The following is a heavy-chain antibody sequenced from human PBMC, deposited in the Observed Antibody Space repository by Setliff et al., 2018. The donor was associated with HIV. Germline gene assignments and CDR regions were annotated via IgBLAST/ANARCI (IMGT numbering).Heavy chain of an antibody. D-gene: IGHD4-17*01. CDR2: IYYNGNT. CDR1: GGSISSYF. V-gene: IGHV4-59*01. J-gene: IGHJ4*02. Sequence: SETLSLTCTVSGGSISSYFWSWIRQPPGKGLEWIGYIYYNGNTNYSPSLKSRVTISVDTSKNQVSLKLSSVTAADTVVYYCAREIYGGNSRPFDYWGQGTLVTVSS. CDR3: AREIYGGNSRPFDY.